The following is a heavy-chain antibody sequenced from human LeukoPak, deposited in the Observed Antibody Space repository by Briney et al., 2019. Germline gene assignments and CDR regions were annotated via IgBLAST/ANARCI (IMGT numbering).Heavy chain of an antibody. J-gene: IGHJ4*02. CDR2: IWYDGGNK. CDR3: ARGGSNWNDVPYFDY. CDR1: GFTFSSHG. V-gene: IGHV3-33*01. Sequence: GGSLRLSCAASGFTFSSHGMHWVRQAPGKGLEWVAIIWYDGGNKYYADSVKGRFTISRDNSKNTLYLQMNSLRAEDTAVYYCARGGSNWNDVPYFDYWGQGTLVTVSS. D-gene: IGHD1-1*01.